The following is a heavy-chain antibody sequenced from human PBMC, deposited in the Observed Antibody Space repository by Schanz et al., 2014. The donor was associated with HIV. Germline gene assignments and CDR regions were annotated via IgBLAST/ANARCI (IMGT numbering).Heavy chain of an antibody. CDR3: AKPEYDSSGNSQSHFDY. V-gene: IGHV3-23*04. Sequence: VQLVESGGGVVQPGRSLRLSCAASGFTFDSYGIHWVRQAPGKGLEGVSRIRGRGVSTFYAGSVKGRFAISRDKSKNTLYLQMTTLRTEDTAVYYCAKPEYDSSGNSQSHFDYWGQGTLVTVSS. CDR1: GFTFDSYG. CDR2: IRGRGVST. D-gene: IGHD3-22*01. J-gene: IGHJ4*02.